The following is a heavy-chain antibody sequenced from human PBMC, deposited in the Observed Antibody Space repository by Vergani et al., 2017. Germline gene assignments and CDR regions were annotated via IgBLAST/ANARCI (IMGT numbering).Heavy chain of an antibody. J-gene: IGHJ3*02. CDR3: ARDRRWLPIPGAFDI. D-gene: IGHD5-24*01. CDR2: IIPTFGTA. Sequence: QVQLVQSGAEVKKPGSSVKVSCKASGGTFSSYAISWVRQAPGQGLEWMGGIIPTFGTANYAQKFKGRVTITADKSTSTAYMELSSLRSEDTAVYYCARDRRWLPIPGAFDIWGQGTMVTVSS. V-gene: IGHV1-69*06. CDR1: GGTFSSYA.